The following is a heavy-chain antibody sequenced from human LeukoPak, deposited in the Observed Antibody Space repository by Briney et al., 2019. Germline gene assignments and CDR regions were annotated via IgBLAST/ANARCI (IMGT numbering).Heavy chain of an antibody. V-gene: IGHV3-23*01. CDR3: ARDLSGVAVAGDAFDI. Sequence: GGSLRLSCAASGFTFSSYGMSWVRQAPGKGLEWVSAISGSGGSTYYADSVKGRFTISRDNSKNTLYLQMNSLRAEDTAVYYCARDLSGVAVAGDAFDIWGQGTMVTVSS. CDR1: GFTFSSYG. CDR2: ISGSGGST. D-gene: IGHD6-19*01. J-gene: IGHJ3*02.